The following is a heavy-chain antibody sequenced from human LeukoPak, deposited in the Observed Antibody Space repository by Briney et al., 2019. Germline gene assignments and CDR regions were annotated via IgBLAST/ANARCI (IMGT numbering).Heavy chain of an antibody. V-gene: IGHV3-23*01. Sequence: GGSLRLSCAASGFTFSSYRMNWVRQAPGKGLEWVSGISPGGGPTYYVDSVKGRFTISRDDSKNTLYLQMNNLRAEDTAVYYCAKDGAWLRFDDWGQGILVTVSS. J-gene: IGHJ4*02. CDR3: AKDGAWLRFDD. CDR2: ISPGGGPT. D-gene: IGHD5-12*01. CDR1: GFTFSSYR.